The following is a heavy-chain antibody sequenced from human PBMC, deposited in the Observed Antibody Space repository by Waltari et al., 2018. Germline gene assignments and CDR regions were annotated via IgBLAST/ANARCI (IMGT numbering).Heavy chain of an antibody. J-gene: IGHJ4*02. D-gene: IGHD6-19*01. CDR3: ARSGVAVAGSYFDY. CDR1: GGIFSSKA. CDR2: IVPIVGLV. V-gene: IGHV1-69*04. Sequence: QVQLVQSGPEVKKPGSSVKVSCKGSGGIFSSKAINWVRQAPGQGLEWMGRIVPIVGLVNYAQKFQGRVSITADKFTSIAYMELSGLRSEDTAVYYCARSGVAVAGSYFDYWGQGALVTVSS.